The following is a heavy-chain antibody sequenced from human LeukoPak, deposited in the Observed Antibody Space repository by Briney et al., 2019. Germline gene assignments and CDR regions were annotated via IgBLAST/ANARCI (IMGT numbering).Heavy chain of an antibody. D-gene: IGHD3-3*01. Sequence: SGPTLVNPTQTLTLTCTFSGFSLSTSGVGVGWIRQPPGKALEWLALIYWNDDKRYSPSLKSRLTITKDTSKNQVVLTMTNMDPVDTATYYCAHRGHGGREWLLVWADYFDYWGQGTLVTVSS. CDR2: IYWNDDK. CDR3: AHRGHGGREWLLVWADYFDY. J-gene: IGHJ4*02. CDR1: GFSLSTSGVG. V-gene: IGHV2-5*01.